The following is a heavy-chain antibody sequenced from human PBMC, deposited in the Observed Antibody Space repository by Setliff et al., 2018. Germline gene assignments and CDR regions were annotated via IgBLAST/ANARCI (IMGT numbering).Heavy chain of an antibody. J-gene: IGHJ3*02. CDR2: IWFDGTGK. Sequence: GGSLRLSCVASGFTFSSYGMHWVRQAPGKGLEWVAVIWFDGTGKYYIDSVKGRFTISRDNSKNTLYLQMNSLRAEDTAVYYCARDLRLLLRSLDAFEMWGQGTMVTVSS. CDR1: GFTFSSYG. CDR3: ARDLRLLLRSLDAFEM. D-gene: IGHD2-15*01. V-gene: IGHV3-33*01.